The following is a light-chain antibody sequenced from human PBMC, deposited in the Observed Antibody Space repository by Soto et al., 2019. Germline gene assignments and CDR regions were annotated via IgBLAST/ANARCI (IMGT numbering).Light chain of an antibody. Sequence: AIQLTQSPSTLSASVGDSVTITCRASQSFXRFFGWDQRQPGKAPKLLXDHASTLERGGPSRLSGTGSGTEFTLTISSLHPEDFATYYCLQDYNDPRTFGQGTRLEIK. CDR2: HAS. J-gene: IGKJ5*01. CDR3: LQDYNDPRT. V-gene: IGKV1-6*01. CDR1: QSFXRF.